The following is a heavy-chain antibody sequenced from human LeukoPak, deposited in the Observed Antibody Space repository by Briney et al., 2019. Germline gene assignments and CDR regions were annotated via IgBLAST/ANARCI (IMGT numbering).Heavy chain of an antibody. Sequence: PGGSLRLSCAASGFTFDDYGMSWVRQAPGKGLEWVSGINWNGGSTGYADSVKGRFIISRDNAKNSLYLQMNSLRAEDTAVYYCARDPDYRGSQPHGYFDYWGQGTLVTVSS. V-gene: IGHV3-20*04. D-gene: IGHD3-16*01. CDR3: ARDPDYRGSQPHGYFDY. CDR1: GFTFDDYG. J-gene: IGHJ4*02. CDR2: INWNGGST.